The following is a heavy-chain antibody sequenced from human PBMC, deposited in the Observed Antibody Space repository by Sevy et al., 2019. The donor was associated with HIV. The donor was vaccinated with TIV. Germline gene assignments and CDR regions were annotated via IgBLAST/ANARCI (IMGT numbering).Heavy chain of an antibody. V-gene: IGHV3-74*01. D-gene: IGHD3-9*01. CDR3: DKDFDWPSGY. J-gene: IGHJ4*02. CDR1: GFTFSSYW. CDR2: IDPDGSRT. Sequence: GGSLRLSCEASGFTFSSYWMHWVRQVPGKGLVWVSRIDPDGSRTSYVDSVKGRFTISRDNAKNTLYLQMNSLRGEDTAVYYCDKDFDWPSGYWGQGTLVTVSS.